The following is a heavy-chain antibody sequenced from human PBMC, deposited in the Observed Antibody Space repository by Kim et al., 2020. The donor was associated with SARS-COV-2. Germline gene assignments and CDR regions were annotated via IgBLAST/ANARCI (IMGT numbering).Heavy chain of an antibody. CDR3: ARDRVMGWELRRGMDV. CDR2: IIPILGIA. CDR1: GGTFSSYA. J-gene: IGHJ6*02. Sequence: SVKVSCKASGGTFSSYAISWVRQAPGQGLEWMGRIIPILGIANYAQKFQGRVTITAYKSTSTAYMELSSLRSEDTAGYYCARDRVMGWELRRGMDVWGQGTTVTVSS. V-gene: IGHV1-69*04. D-gene: IGHD1-26*01.